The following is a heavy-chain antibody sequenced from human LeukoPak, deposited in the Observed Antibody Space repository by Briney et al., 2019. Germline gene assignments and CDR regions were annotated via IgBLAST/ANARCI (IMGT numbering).Heavy chain of an antibody. CDR3: AREGYSSSWEVYYYYGMDV. CDR1: GYTFTSYY. Sequence: ASVKVSCKASGYTFTSYYMHWVRQAPGQGLEWMGIINPSGGSTSYAQKFQGRVTMTRDTSTSTVYMELSSLRSEDTAVYYCAREGYSSSWEVYYYYGMDVWGQGTTVTVSS. D-gene: IGHD6-13*01. V-gene: IGHV1-46*01. J-gene: IGHJ6*02. CDR2: INPSGGST.